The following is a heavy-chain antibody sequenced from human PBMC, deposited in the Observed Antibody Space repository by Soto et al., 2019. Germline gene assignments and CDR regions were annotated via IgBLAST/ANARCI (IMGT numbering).Heavy chain of an antibody. D-gene: IGHD2-21*02. CDR3: AREGEYCGGDCYSLSY. V-gene: IGHV1-69*12. J-gene: IGHJ4*02. Sequence: QVQLVQSGAEVKKPGSSVKVSCKASGGTFSSYAISWVRQAPGQGLEWMGGIIPIFGTANYAQKFQGRVTITADESTSAAYMELSGLRSEDTAVYYCAREGEYCGGDCYSLSYWGQGTLVTVSS. CDR1: GGTFSSYA. CDR2: IIPIFGTA.